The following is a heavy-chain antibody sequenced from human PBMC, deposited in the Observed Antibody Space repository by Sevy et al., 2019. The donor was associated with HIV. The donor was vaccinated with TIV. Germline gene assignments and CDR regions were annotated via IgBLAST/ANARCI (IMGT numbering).Heavy chain of an antibody. Sequence: GGSLRLSCAASGFTFSSYWMSWVRQAPGKGLEWVANIKQDGSEKYYVDSVKGRFTISRDNAKNSLYLQMNSLRAEDTAVYYCARGHYYDYIWGSYRFLTHDAFDIWGQGTMVTVS. J-gene: IGHJ3*02. D-gene: IGHD3-16*02. CDR2: IKQDGSEK. CDR1: GFTFSSYW. V-gene: IGHV3-7*03. CDR3: ARGHYYDYIWGSYRFLTHDAFDI.